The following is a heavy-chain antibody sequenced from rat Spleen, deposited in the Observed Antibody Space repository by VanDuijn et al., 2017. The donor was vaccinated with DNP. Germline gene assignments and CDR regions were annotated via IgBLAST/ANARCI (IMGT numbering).Heavy chain of an antibody. CDR3: ARSTDCGCNWDY. D-gene: IGHD1-4*01. Sequence: EVQLQESGPGLVKPSQSLSLTCSVTGDSVTSDYRWNWIRKFPGDKLEWMGNINNSGTTKYNPSLKSPISITRDTSKNQFFLQVNSITSEDTATYYCARSTDCGCNWDYWGQGVMVPVST. J-gene: IGHJ2*01. V-gene: IGHV3-3*01. CDR1: GDSVTSDYR. CDR2: INNSGTT.